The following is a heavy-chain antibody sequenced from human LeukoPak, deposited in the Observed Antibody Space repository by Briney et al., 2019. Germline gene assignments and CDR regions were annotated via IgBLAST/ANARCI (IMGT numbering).Heavy chain of an antibody. J-gene: IGHJ4*02. CDR1: GFTFDDYG. Sequence: GGSLRLSCAASGFTFDDYGMSWVRQAPGKGLEWVSGINWNGGSTGYADSVKGRFTISRDNAKNSLYLQMNSLRAEDAALYYCARGTLKAAATDFDYWGQGTLVTVSS. CDR2: INWNGGST. V-gene: IGHV3-20*04. D-gene: IGHD6-13*01. CDR3: ARGTLKAAATDFDY.